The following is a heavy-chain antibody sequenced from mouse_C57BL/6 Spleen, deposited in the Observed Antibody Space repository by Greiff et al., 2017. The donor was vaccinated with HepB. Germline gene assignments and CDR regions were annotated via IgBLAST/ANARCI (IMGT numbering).Heavy chain of an antibody. CDR1: GYTFTDYN. D-gene: IGHD2-5*01. Sequence: EVKVVESGPELVKPGASVKIPCKASGYTFTDYNMDWVKQSHGKSLEWIGDINPNNGGTIYNQKFKGKATLTVDKSSSTAYMELRSLTSEDTAVYYCARSRYSNYLAMDYWGQGTSVTVSS. V-gene: IGHV1-18*01. CDR3: ARSRYSNYLAMDY. J-gene: IGHJ4*01. CDR2: INPNNGGT.